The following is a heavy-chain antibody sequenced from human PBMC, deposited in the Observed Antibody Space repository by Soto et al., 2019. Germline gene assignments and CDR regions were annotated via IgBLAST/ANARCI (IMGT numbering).Heavy chain of an antibody. CDR3: AHTYPLHVAALFDY. CDR2: IYWDDDK. CDR1: GFSLSTSGVG. V-gene: IGHV2-5*02. D-gene: IGHD2-15*01. J-gene: IGHJ4*02. Sequence: SGPTLVNPTQTLTLTCTFSGFSLSTSGVGVGWIRQPPGKALEWLALIYWDDDKRYSPSLKSRLTITKDTSKNHVVLTMTNMDPVDTATYYCAHTYPLHVAALFDYWGQGTLVTVSS.